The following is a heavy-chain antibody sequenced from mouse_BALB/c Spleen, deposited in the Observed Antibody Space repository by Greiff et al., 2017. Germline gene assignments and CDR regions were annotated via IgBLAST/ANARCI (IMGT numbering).Heavy chain of an antibody. CDR3: ARRPYDGYYVEAMDY. CDR2: ISNGGGST. V-gene: IGHV5-12-2*01. J-gene: IGHJ4*01. CDR1: GFTFSSYT. D-gene: IGHD2-3*01. Sequence: EVKLVESGGGLVQPGGSLKLSCAASGFTFSSYTMSWVRQTPEKRLEWVAYISNGGGSTYYPDTVKGRFTISRDNAKNTLYLQMSSLKSEDTAMYYCARRPYDGYYVEAMDYWGQGTSVTVSS.